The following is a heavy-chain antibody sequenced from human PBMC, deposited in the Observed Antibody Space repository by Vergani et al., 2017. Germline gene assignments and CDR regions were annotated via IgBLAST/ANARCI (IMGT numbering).Heavy chain of an antibody. CDR1: GGSISSYY. Sequence: QVQLQESGPGLVKPSETLSLTCTVSGGSISSYYWSWIRQPPGKGLEWIGYIYYSGSTNYNPSPKSRVTISVDTSKNQFSLKLSSVTAADTAVYYCARLSIAAAGFSFDYWGQGTLVTVSS. V-gene: IGHV4-59*01. CDR3: ARLSIAAAGFSFDY. CDR2: IYYSGST. J-gene: IGHJ4*02. D-gene: IGHD6-13*01.